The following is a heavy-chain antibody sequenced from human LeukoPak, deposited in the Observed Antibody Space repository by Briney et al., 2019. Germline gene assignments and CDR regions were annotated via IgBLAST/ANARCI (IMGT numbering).Heavy chain of an antibody. CDR3: ARGSGYSYRFFDY. D-gene: IGHD5-18*01. CDR1: GGSFSGYY. V-gene: IGHV4-34*01. CDR2: INHSGST. Sequence: PSETLSLTCAVYGGSFSGYYWSWVRQPPGKGLGWIGEINHSGSTNYNPCLKSRVTISVDTSKNQFSLKLSSVTAADTAVYYCARGSGYSYRFFDYWGQGTLVTVSS. J-gene: IGHJ4*02.